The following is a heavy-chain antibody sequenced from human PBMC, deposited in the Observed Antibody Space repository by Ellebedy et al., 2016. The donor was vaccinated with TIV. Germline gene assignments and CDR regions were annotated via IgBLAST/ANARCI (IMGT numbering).Heavy chain of an antibody. V-gene: IGHV1-18*01. J-gene: IGHJ4*02. CDR2: ISVYSGNT. D-gene: IGHD2-15*01. CDR1: GYTFTSYG. CDR3: AARYCGGGTCYSFFDS. Sequence: AASVKVSCKASGYTFTSYGFTWARQAPGQGLEWMGWISVYSGNTNYAQKFQGRVTITRDTSASTAYMELSSLRSEDTAVYYCAARYCGGGTCYSFFDSWGQGTLVTVST.